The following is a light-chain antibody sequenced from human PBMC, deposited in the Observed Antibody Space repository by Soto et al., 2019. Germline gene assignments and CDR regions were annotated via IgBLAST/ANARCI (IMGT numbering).Light chain of an antibody. J-gene: IGKJ4*01. V-gene: IGKV3-11*01. Sequence: EIVLTQSPATLSLSPGERATLSCTTSQSVSSFLAWYQQKPGQAPRLLIYDASNSATDIPARFSGSGSGTDFTLTISSLEPEDFAIYYCQQRSNWLAFGGGTKVEIK. CDR1: QSVSSF. CDR2: DAS. CDR3: QQRSNWLA.